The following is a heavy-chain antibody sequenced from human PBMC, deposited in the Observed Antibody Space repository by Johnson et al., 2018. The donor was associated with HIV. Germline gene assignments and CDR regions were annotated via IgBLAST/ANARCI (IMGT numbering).Heavy chain of an antibody. CDR3: AREAYYARAFDL. Sequence: QVKLVESGGDVVQPGRSLRLSCAASGFTFSTSAMHWVRQAPGKGLKWVATISYAGLNKYYADSLKGRFAISRDNSRNTLDLRMDSLRVEDTAVYYCAREAYYARAFDLWGQGTMVTVSS. D-gene: IGHD3-3*01. CDR2: ISYAGLNK. CDR1: GFTFSTSA. V-gene: IGHV3-30*09. J-gene: IGHJ3*01.